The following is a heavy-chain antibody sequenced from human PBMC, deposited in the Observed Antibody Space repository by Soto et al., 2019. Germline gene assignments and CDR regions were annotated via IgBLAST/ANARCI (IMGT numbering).Heavy chain of an antibody. CDR3: ARDPLLWFGELSYYMDV. V-gene: IGHV3-33*01. D-gene: IGHD3-10*01. J-gene: IGHJ6*03. CDR1: GFTFSSYG. Sequence: QVQLVESGGGVVQPGRSLRLSCAASGFTFSSYGMHWVRQAPGKGLEWVAVIWYDGSNKYYADSVKGRFTISRDNSKNTLYLQMNSLRAEDTAVYYCARDPLLWFGELSYYMDVWGKGTTVTVS. CDR2: IWYDGSNK.